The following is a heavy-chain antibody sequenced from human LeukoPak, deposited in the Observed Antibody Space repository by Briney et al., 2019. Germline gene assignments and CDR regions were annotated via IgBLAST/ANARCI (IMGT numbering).Heavy chain of an antibody. CDR2: IYHSGST. CDR3: ARRLIVVVPAARRDNWFDP. J-gene: IGHJ5*02. D-gene: IGHD2-2*01. V-gene: IGHV4-38-2*01. CDR1: GYSISSGYY. Sequence: KPSETLSLTCPVSGYSISSGYYWGWIRQPPGKGLEWIGSIYHSGSTYYNPSLKSRVTISVDTSKNQFSLKLSSVTAADTAVYYCARRLIVVVPAARRDNWFDPWGQGTLVTVSS.